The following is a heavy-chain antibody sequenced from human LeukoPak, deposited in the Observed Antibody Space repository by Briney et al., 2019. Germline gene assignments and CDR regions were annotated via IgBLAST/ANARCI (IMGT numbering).Heavy chain of an antibody. CDR1: GFTFSSYG. CDR2: ISYDGSNK. CDR3: ARVSEEWLNFDY. J-gene: IGHJ4*02. D-gene: IGHD3-3*01. Sequence: GGSLRLSCAASGFTFSSYGMHWVRQAPGKGLEWVAVISYDGSNKYYADSVKGRFTISRDNSKNTLYLQMNSLRAEDTAVYYCARVSEEWLNFDYWGQGTLVTVSS. V-gene: IGHV3-30*03.